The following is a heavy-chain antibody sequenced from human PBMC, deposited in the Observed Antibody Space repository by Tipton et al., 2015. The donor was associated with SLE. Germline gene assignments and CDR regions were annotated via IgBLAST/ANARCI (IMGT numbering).Heavy chain of an antibody. CDR3: AREGGVGRPEIGIDY. Sequence: LRLSCTVSGGSISWSSYYWDWIRQPPGKGLEWIGSIYSSGSPYYNASLKSRVTISVDRSKNQFSLRLSSVTAADTAVYYCAREGGVGRPEIGIDYWGQGALVTVSS. V-gene: IGHV4-39*02. D-gene: IGHD6-6*01. J-gene: IGHJ4*02. CDR2: IYSSGSP. CDR1: GGSISWSSYY.